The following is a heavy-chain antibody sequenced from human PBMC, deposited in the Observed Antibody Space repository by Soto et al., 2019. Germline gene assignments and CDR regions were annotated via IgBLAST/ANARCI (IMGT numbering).Heavy chain of an antibody. Sequence: EVQLVESGGGLVQPGRSLRLSCAASGFTFSRYWMHWVRQAPGKGLVWVSRTYTDGSITTFADSVKGRFTISRDNAKNTLYLQMNSLRVEDTAVYYCARDLGGVDDYWGQGTLFTVSS. J-gene: IGHJ4*02. V-gene: IGHV3-74*01. CDR2: TYTDGSIT. D-gene: IGHD3-16*01. CDR1: GFTFSRYW. CDR3: ARDLGGVDDY.